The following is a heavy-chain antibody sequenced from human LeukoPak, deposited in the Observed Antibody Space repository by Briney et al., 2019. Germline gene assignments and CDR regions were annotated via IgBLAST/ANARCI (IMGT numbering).Heavy chain of an antibody. J-gene: IGHJ3*02. Sequence: GASVKVSCKASGGTFSSYAISWVRQAPGQGLEWMGGIIPIFGTANYAQKFQGRVTITADESTSTAYMELSSLGSEDTAVYYCARDYYDYVWGSYKSAFDIWGQGTMVTVSS. D-gene: IGHD3-16*01. CDR3: ARDYYDYVWGSYKSAFDI. CDR2: IIPIFGTA. CDR1: GGTFSSYA. V-gene: IGHV1-69*13.